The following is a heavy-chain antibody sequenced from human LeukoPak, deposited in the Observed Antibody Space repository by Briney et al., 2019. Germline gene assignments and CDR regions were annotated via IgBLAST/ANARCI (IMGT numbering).Heavy chain of an antibody. CDR3: ARGLLGYYDSSGYTGFDY. J-gene: IGHJ4*02. Sequence: SETLSLTCAVYGGSFSGYYWSWIRQPPGKGLEWIGEINHSGSTNYNPSLKSRVTISVDTSKNQFSLKLSSVTAADTAVYYCARGLLGYYDSSGYTGFDYWGQGTLVTVSS. D-gene: IGHD3-22*01. CDR1: GGSFSGYY. CDR2: INHSGST. V-gene: IGHV4-34*01.